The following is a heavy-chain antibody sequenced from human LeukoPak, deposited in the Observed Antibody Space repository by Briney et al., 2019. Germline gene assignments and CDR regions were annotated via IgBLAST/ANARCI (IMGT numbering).Heavy chain of an antibody. D-gene: IGHD3-10*01. CDR3: AKDMEDSGSYSNLFDY. V-gene: IGHV3-9*01. Sequence: PGRSLRLSCAASGFIFDDYAIHWVRQAPGKGLEWVSGIIRNSGSIGYADSVKGRFTISRDSAKNSLYLQMNSLRAEDTALYYCAKDMEDSGSYSNLFDYWGQGTLVTVSS. CDR2: IIRNSGSI. CDR1: GFIFDDYA. J-gene: IGHJ4*02.